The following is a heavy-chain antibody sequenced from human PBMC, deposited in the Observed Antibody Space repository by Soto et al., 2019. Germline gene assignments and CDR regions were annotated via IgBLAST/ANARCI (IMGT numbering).Heavy chain of an antibody. Sequence: QVQLQESGPGLVKPSQTLSLTCTVSGGSISSGGYYWSWIRQHPGKGLEWMGYIYYSGSTYYNPSLNSRDTRSVDTSKNPFSQKLSSVTAANTAVYYCARVRYCSGGSCYPRFDTWGRETLVTVSS. J-gene: IGHJ5*02. V-gene: IGHV4-31*03. D-gene: IGHD2-15*01. CDR3: ARVRYCSGGSCYPRFDT. CDR2: IYYSGST. CDR1: GGSISSGGYY.